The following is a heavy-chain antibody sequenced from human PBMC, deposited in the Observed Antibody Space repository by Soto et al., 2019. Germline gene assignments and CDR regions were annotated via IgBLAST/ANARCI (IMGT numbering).Heavy chain of an antibody. D-gene: IGHD1-26*01. CDR2: IYGGGNT. J-gene: IGHJ4*02. V-gene: IGHV4-30-4*01. Sequence: QVQLQESGPGLVEPSQTLSLTCIVSGGSISSGDYNWNWIRQLPGTGLEWIGHIYGGGNTYSNPSLKSRVTRSLDTSKNQFSLNLNSVTAADTAVYFCARGPSGDKVDYWGQGTLVTVSS. CDR3: ARGPSGDKVDY. CDR1: GGSISSGDYN.